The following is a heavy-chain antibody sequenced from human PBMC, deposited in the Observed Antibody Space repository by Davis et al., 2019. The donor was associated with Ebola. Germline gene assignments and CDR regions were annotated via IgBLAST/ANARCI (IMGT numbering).Heavy chain of an antibody. V-gene: IGHV1-18*04. J-gene: IGHJ3*02. D-gene: IGHD1-26*01. CDR3: ARTSIVGTTTTASDI. CDR2: ISAYNGNT. Sequence: ASVKVSCKASGYTFTNYYMHWVRQAPGQGLEWMGWISAYNGNTAYAQILQGRVTMTTDTPTGTAYMELRSLRSDDTAVYFCARTSIVGTTTTASDIWGQGTMVTVSS. CDR1: GYTFTNYY.